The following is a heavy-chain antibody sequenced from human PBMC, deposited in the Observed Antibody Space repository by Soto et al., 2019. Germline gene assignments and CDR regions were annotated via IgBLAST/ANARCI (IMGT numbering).Heavy chain of an antibody. CDR2: ISGSGGST. Sequence: EVQLLESGGGLVQPGGSLRLSCAASGFTFSSYAMSWVRQAPGKGLEWVSAISGSGGSTYYADSVKGRFTISRDNSKNTLYLQMNSLRAEDTAVYYCAKTRGIAAAAHNWFDPWGQGTLVTVSS. CDR3: AKTRGIAAAAHNWFDP. D-gene: IGHD6-13*01. V-gene: IGHV3-23*01. J-gene: IGHJ5*02. CDR1: GFTFSSYA.